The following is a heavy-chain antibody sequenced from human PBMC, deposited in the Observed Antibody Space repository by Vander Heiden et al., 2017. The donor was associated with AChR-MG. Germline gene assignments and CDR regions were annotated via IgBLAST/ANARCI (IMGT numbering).Heavy chain of an antibody. Sequence: EVQLLVSGGGLVQPGGSLRLSCAASGFTFSSYAMSWVRQAPGKGLEWVSGISGSGRSTYYADSVKGRFTISRDNSKNTLYLQMNSLRAEDTAVYYCAKTGSGIVVVAVAGYYYMDVWGKGTTVTVSS. CDR3: AKTGSGIVVVAVAGYYYMDV. CDR2: ISGSGRST. D-gene: IGHD2-2*01. CDR1: GFTFSSYA. J-gene: IGHJ6*03. V-gene: IGHV3-23*01.